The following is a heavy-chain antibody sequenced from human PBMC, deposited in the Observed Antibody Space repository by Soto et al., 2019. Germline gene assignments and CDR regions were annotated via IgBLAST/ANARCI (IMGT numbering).Heavy chain of an antibody. J-gene: IGHJ6*02. CDR2: INHSGST. CDR3: ARGRSSSWYYYYYGMDV. V-gene: IGHV4-34*01. Sequence: SETLSLPCAVYGGSFSGYYWSWIRQPPGKGLEWIGEINHSGSTNYNPSLKSRVTISVDTSKNQFSLKLSSVTAADTAVYYCARGRSSSWYYYYYGMDVWGQGTTVTVSS. D-gene: IGHD6-13*01. CDR1: GGSFSGYY.